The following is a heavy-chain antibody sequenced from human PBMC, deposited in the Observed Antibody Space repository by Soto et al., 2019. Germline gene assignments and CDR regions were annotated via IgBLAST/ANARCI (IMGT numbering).Heavy chain of an antibody. J-gene: IGHJ4*02. D-gene: IGHD3-22*01. Sequence: SETLSLTCTVSGGSISSYYWSWIRQPPGKGLEWIGYIYYSGSTNYNPSLKSRVTISVDTSKNQFSLKLSSVTAADTAVYYCVGYPNYYDSSGYSDYWGQGTLVTVSS. CDR3: VGYPNYYDSSGYSDY. CDR2: IYYSGST. V-gene: IGHV4-59*08. CDR1: GGSISSYY.